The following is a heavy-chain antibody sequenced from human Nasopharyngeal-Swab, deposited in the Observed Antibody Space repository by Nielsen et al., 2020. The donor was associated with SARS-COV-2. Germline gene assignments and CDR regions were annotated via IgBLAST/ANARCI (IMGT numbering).Heavy chain of an antibody. V-gene: IGHV4-34*01. CDR2: INPTGDT. Sequence: SGRRPGKGLEWIGLINPTGDTSYNPSLGSRVSISLDASSRQLSLKLSSVTPADTAVYFCARGRDGATSYSNYLLDVWGKGTPVTVSS. J-gene: IGHJ6*04. D-gene: IGHD4/OR15-4a*01. CDR3: ARGRDGATSYSNYLLDV.